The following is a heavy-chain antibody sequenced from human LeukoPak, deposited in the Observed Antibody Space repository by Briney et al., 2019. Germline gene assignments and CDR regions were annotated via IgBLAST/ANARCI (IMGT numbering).Heavy chain of an antibody. D-gene: IGHD6-13*01. CDR3: ARDRVGQQLVGRNYYYYYMDV. Sequence: SETLSLTCTVSGGSISSYYWSWIRQPPGKGLEWIGYIYYNGSTNYNPSLKSRVTISVDTSKNQFSLKLSSVTAADTAVYYCARDRVGQQLVGRNYYYYYMDVWGKGTTVTISS. V-gene: IGHV4-59*01. CDR2: IYYNGST. CDR1: GGSISSYY. J-gene: IGHJ6*03.